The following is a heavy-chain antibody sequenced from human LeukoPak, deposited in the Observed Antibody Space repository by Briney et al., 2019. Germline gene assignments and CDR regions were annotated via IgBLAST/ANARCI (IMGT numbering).Heavy chain of an antibody. D-gene: IGHD3-16*02. CDR2: ISGSGGST. CDR3: AKAYDYVWGSYPSGYFQH. V-gene: IGHV3-23*01. Sequence: GGSLRLSCVASGFTFSSSSMNWVRQAPGKGLEWVSAISGSGGSTYYADSVKGRFTISRDNSKNTLYLQMNSLRAEDTAVYYCAKAYDYVWGSYPSGYFQHWGQGTLVTVSS. CDR1: GFTFSSSS. J-gene: IGHJ1*01.